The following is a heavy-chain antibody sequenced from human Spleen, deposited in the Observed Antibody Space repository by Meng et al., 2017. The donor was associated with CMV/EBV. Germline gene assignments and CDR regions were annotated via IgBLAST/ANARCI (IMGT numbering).Heavy chain of an antibody. CDR1: GGSFSGYY. J-gene: IGHJ4*02. Sequence: SETLSLTCAVYGGSFSGYYWSWIRQPPGKGLEWIGEINHSGSTNYNPSLKSRVTISVDTSKNQFSLKLSSVTAADTAVYYCARAPADCSSTSCYSTPVDYWDQGTLVTVSS. D-gene: IGHD2-2*01. CDR2: INHSGST. V-gene: IGHV4-34*01. CDR3: ARAPADCSSTSCYSTPVDY.